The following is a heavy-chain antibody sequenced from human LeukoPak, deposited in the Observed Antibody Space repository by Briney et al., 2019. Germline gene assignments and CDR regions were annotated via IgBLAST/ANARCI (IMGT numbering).Heavy chain of an antibody. D-gene: IGHD6-19*01. Sequence: PSETLSLTCAVYGGSFSAYYWSWIRQPPGKGLEWIGEINHSGSTNYNSSLKSRVTISVDTSKNQFSLNLSSVTAADTAVYYCASGYTSGWYVYWGQGKLVTTSS. CDR2: INHSGST. V-gene: IGHV4-34*01. J-gene: IGHJ4*02. CDR3: ASGYTSGWYVY. CDR1: GGSFSAYY.